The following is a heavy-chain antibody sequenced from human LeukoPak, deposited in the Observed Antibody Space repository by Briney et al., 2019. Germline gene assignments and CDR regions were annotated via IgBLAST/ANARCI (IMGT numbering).Heavy chain of an antibody. J-gene: IGHJ4*02. Sequence: PSETLSLTCTVSGGSISSYYWSWIRQPPGKGLEWIGSIHYSGSTNYNPSLKSRVTISVDTSKNQFSLKLTSVTAADTAVYYCARRGYSGFLLDYWGQGTLVTVSS. V-gene: IGHV4-59*08. D-gene: IGHD5-12*01. CDR3: ARRGYSGFLLDY. CDR2: IHYSGST. CDR1: GGSISSYY.